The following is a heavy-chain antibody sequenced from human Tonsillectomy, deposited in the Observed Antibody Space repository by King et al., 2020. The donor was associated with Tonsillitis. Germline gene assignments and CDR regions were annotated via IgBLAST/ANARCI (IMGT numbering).Heavy chain of an antibody. V-gene: IGHV3-23*04. D-gene: IGHD6-19*01. CDR1: GFTFSSYH. CDR3: AKHVYKSGWGTHC. J-gene: IGHJ4*02. CDR2: ITISGDNT. Sequence: VQQVESGGGLVQPGGSLIICCAASGFTFSSYHMSWVRQAPGKGLEWVSTITISGDNTFYEDSVKGRFTSSRGNSKNTLYLQMNSLRADDTAVYYCAKHVYKSGWGTHCWGQRTLVTVSS.